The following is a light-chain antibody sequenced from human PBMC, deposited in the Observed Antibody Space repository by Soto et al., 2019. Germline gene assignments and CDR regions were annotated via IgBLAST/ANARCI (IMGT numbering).Light chain of an antibody. CDR2: EVT. CDR1: SSDVGCYKY. Sequence: QSVLTQPPSASGSPGQSVTISCTGTSSDVGCYKYVSWFQHHPGKAPKVMIYEVTKRPSGVPDRFSGSKSGNTASLTVSGLQAEDEADYYCCSYAGNSFVFGTGTKVTVL. V-gene: IGLV2-8*01. CDR3: CSYAGNSFV. J-gene: IGLJ1*01.